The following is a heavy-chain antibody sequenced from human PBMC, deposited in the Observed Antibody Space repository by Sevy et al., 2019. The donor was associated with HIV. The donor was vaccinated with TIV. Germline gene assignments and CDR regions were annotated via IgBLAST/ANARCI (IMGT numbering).Heavy chain of an antibody. Sequence: SETLSLTCTVSGDSISSSSSHLGWIRQPPGKGLEWMGSTYHSGSAYYNPSLESRVIISLDTSNNQFFLRLKSVTAADTAVYFCARQVDCGGDCSDWFDPWGQGNLVTVSS. CDR3: ARQVDCGGDCSDWFDP. CDR1: GDSISSSSSH. D-gene: IGHD2-21*01. J-gene: IGHJ5*02. V-gene: IGHV4-39*01. CDR2: TYHSGSA.